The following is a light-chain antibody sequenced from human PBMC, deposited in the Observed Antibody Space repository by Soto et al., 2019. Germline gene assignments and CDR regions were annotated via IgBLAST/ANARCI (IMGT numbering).Light chain of an antibody. J-gene: IGLJ1*01. CDR3: SSYTDTTTRYV. Sequence: QSALTQPASVSGSPGQSITISCTGTSSDVGSYNYVSWYRQHPGKAPQLLIYDVTHRPAGVSSRFSGSKSDNTASLTISWLQAEDEADYYYSSYTDTTTRYVFGSGTKLTVL. V-gene: IGLV2-14*03. CDR1: SSDVGSYNY. CDR2: DVT.